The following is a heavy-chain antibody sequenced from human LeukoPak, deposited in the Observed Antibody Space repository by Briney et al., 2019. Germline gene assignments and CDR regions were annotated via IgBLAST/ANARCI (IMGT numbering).Heavy chain of an antibody. CDR2: IYSGGST. CDR3: ASKTQADSSGYYYNYHYMDV. J-gene: IGHJ6*03. CDR1: GFTVSSNY. Sequence: PGGSLRLSCAASGFTVSSNYMSWVRQAPGKGLEWVSVIYSGGSTYYADSVKGRFTISRDNSKNTLYLQMNSLRAEDTAVYYCASKTQADSSGYYYNYHYMDVWGKGTTVTVSS. D-gene: IGHD3-22*01. V-gene: IGHV3-53*01.